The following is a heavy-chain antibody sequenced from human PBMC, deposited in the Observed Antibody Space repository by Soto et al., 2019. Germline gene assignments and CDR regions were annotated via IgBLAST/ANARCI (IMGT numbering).Heavy chain of an antibody. CDR2: IYYSGST. Sequence: QVQLQESGPGLVKPSETLSLTCTVSGGSISSYYWSWIRQPPGKGLEWIGYIYYSGSTNYNPSLNSRVTISVDTSKNQCSLKLSSVTAADTAVYYCARSRTTVTPSGFQPWCQGTLVTVSS. CDR1: GGSISSYY. J-gene: IGHJ1*01. D-gene: IGHD4-17*01. V-gene: IGHV4-59*01. CDR3: ARSRTTVTPSGFQP.